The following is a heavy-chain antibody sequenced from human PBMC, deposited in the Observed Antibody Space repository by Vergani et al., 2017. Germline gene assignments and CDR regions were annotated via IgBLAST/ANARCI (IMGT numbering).Heavy chain of an antibody. CDR2: ISARYPST. V-gene: IGHV3-23*04. Sequence: EVQLVESGGGLVKPGGSLRLSCAASGFTFSACPMTWVRQAPGKGLEWVSAISARYPSTYYADSVKGRFTISRDNSKNMLFLQMNNLRTEDTAIYYCAKQYFVSGNYLFDYWGQGTLVTVSS. D-gene: IGHD3-10*01. J-gene: IGHJ4*02. CDR3: AKQYFVSGNYLFDY. CDR1: GFTFSACP.